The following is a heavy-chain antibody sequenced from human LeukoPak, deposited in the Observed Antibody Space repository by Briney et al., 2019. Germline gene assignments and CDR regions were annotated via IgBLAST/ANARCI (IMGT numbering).Heavy chain of an antibody. CDR1: GFMFSTYW. D-gene: IGHD6-13*01. CDR2: INQDGSHK. Sequence: GGSLRLSCAASGFMFSTYWMSWVRQAPGKGLEWVANINQDGSHKNYVESVKGRFTVSRDNAKNLLYLQMNGLSAEDTATYHCARDPPSDSNWYPDYWGQGILVAVSS. CDR3: ARDPPSDSNWYPDY. J-gene: IGHJ4*02. V-gene: IGHV3-7*01.